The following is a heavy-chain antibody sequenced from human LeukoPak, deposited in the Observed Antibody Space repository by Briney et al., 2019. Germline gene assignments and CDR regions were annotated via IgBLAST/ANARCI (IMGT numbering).Heavy chain of an antibody. CDR2: IIPIFGTT. D-gene: IGHD6-13*01. J-gene: IGHJ6*03. CDR3: ARVVGLTGYSSSWYSGYYYYMDV. CDR1: GDTFTSYG. V-gene: IGHV1-69*06. Sequence: AASVKVSCKASGDTFTSYGISWVRQAPGQGLEWMGGIIPIFGTTNYAQKFQDRVTITADKSTSTAYMELSSLRSEDTAVYYCARVVGLTGYSSSWYSGYYYYMDVWGKGTTVTISS.